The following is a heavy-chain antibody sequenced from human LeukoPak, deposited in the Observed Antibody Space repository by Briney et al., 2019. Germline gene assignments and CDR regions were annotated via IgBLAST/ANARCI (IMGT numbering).Heavy chain of an antibody. CDR2: ISGSGGST. J-gene: IGHJ4*02. CDR1: GFTFSSYA. D-gene: IGHD3-22*01. CDR3: AKIPLNAYYYDSKDTRADY. V-gene: IGHV3-23*01. Sequence: PGGSLRLSCAASGFTFSSYAMSWVRQAPGKGLEWVSAISGSGGSTYYADSVKGRFTISRDNSKNTLYLQMNSLRAEDTAVYYCAKIPLNAYYYDSKDTRADYWGQGTLVTVSS.